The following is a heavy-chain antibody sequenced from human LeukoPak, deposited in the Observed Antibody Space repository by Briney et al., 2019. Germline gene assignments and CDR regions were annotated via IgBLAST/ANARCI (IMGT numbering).Heavy chain of an antibody. J-gene: IGHJ3*02. D-gene: IGHD3-9*01. CDR2: ISSSGTYV. V-gene: IGHV3-21*01. CDR3: ARASSKQLAGYLPDGFDI. CDR1: GFTFSSYS. Sequence: GGSLRLSCAASGFTFSSYSMNWVRQAPGKGLEWVSSISSSGTYVYYADSVKGRFTISRDNAKNSLSLQMNSLRADDAAVYYCARASSKQLAGYLPDGFDIWGQGAMVTVSS.